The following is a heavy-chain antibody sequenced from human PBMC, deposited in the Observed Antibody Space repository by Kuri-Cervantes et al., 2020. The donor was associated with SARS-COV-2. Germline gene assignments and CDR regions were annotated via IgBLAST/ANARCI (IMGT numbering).Heavy chain of an antibody. CDR1: GYTFTSYG. V-gene: IGHV1-18*01. CDR2: ISAYNGNT. J-gene: IGHJ4*02. CDR3: ARDADKLYSSSSLTPRADY. Sequence: ASVKVSCKASGYTFTSYGISWVRQAPGQGLEGMGWISAYNGNTNYAQKLQGRVTMTTDTSTITAYMELRSLRSDDTAVYYCARDADKLYSSSSLTPRADYWGQGTLVTVSS. D-gene: IGHD6-6*01.